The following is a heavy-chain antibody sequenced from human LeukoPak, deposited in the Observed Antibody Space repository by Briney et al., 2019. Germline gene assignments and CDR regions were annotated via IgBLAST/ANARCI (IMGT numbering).Heavy chain of an antibody. V-gene: IGHV7-4-1*02. CDR3: TRGRDTTGYFVY. D-gene: IGHD3-22*01. CDR2: IDTNTGNP. Sequence: GSVKVSCKASGYTFSNYTINWVRLAPGQGLEWMGWIDTNTGNPTYAQGFAGRFVFSLGTSVTTTYLQISSLKAEDTAVYYCTRGRDTTGYFVYWGQGTLVTVSS. J-gene: IGHJ4*02. CDR1: GYTFSNYT.